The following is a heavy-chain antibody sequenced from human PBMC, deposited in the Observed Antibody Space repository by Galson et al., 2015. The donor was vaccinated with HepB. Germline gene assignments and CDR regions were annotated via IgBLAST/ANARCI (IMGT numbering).Heavy chain of an antibody. J-gene: IGHJ4*02. V-gene: IGHV1-46*01. CDR1: GHTFTSYY. CDR3: ARDRYDFWSGSVGYYFDY. D-gene: IGHD3-3*01. Sequence: SVKVSCKASGHTFTSYYMHWVRQAPGQGLEWMGIINPSGGSTSYAQKFQGRVTMTRDTSTSTVYMELSSLRSEDTAVYYCARDRYDFWSGSVGYYFDYWGQGTLVTVSS. CDR2: INPSGGST.